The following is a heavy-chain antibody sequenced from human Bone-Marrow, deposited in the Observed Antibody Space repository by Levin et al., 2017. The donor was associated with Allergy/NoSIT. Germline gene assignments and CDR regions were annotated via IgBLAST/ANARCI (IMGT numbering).Heavy chain of an antibody. V-gene: IGHV4-34*01. Sequence: SETLSLTCAVYGGSFSGYYWSWIRQPPGKGLEWIGEINHSGSTNYNPSLKSRVTISVDTSKNQFSLKLSSVTAADTAVYYCARENGNYPGRKFDLWGRGTLVTVSS. CDR3: ARENGNYPGRKFDL. J-gene: IGHJ2*01. CDR2: INHSGST. CDR1: GGSFSGYY. D-gene: IGHD5-24*01.